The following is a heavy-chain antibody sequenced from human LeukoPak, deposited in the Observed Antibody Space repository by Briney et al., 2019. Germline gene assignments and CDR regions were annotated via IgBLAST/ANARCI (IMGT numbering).Heavy chain of an antibody. CDR3: ARVSTVTNDAFDI. CDR1: GGAISSYF. J-gene: IGHJ3*02. D-gene: IGHD4-17*01. Sequence: SETLSLTCTVSGGAISSYFWAWIRQPPGKGLEWIGYIFYSGTTDYNPSLNSRLTISVDTSKNEISLKVSSVTAADTAVCYCARVSTVTNDAFDIWGQGTMVTVSS. CDR2: IFYSGTT. V-gene: IGHV4-59*01.